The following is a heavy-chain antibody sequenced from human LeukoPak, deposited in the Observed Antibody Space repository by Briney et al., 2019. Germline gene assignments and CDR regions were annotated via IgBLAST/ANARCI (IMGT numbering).Heavy chain of an antibody. Sequence: GGSLRLSCAASGFTFSSYSMNWVRQAPGKGLEWVSSISSSSSYIYYADLVKGRFTISRDNAKNSLYLQVNSLRAEDTAVYYCARSGVTIFGVVILSYYFDYWGQGTLVTVSS. CDR3: ARSGVTIFGVVILSYYFDY. CDR1: GFTFSSYS. CDR2: ISSSSSYI. J-gene: IGHJ4*02. V-gene: IGHV3-21*01. D-gene: IGHD3-3*01.